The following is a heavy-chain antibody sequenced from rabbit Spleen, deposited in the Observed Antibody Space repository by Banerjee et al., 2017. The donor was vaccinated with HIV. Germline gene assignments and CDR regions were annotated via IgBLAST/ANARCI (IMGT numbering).Heavy chain of an antibody. J-gene: IGHJ4*01. CDR3: ARGGGL. CDR1: GVSFSDKEV. CDR2: INTVTGKG. Sequence: EQLEESGGGLVKPEGSLTLTCKASGVSFSDKEVMCWVRQAPGKGLEWIACINTVTGKGVYASWVNGRFSISRENSQNTVSLQLNSLTAADTATYFCARGGGLWGPGTLVTVS. V-gene: IGHV1S45*01.